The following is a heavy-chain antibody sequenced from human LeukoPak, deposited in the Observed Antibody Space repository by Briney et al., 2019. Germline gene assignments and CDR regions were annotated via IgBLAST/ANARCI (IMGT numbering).Heavy chain of an antibody. J-gene: IGHJ4*02. CDR1: GYSISSGYY. CDR2: IYHSGST. CDR3: ARDPGYYGSGTRGAFDY. V-gene: IGHV4-38-2*02. D-gene: IGHD3-10*01. Sequence: SETLSLTCTVSGYSISSGYYWGWIRQPPGKGLEWIGSIYHSGSTYYNPSLKSRVTISVDTSKNHFSLKLSSVTAADTAVYYCARDPGYYGSGTRGAFDYWGQGTLVTVSS.